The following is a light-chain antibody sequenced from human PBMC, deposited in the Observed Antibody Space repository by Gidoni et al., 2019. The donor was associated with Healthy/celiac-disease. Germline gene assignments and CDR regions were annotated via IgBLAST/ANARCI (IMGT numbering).Light chain of an antibody. V-gene: IGLV3-25*01. Sequence: GQTARITCSGDALPKQYAYWYQQKPGQAPVLVIYKDSERPSGIPERFSGSSSGTTVTLTISGVQAEDEADYYCQSADSSGTYVVFGGGTKLTVL. CDR2: KDS. CDR3: QSADSSGTYVV. J-gene: IGLJ2*01. CDR1: ALPKQY.